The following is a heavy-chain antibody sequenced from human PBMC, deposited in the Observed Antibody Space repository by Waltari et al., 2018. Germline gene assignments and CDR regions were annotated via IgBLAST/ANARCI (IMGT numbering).Heavy chain of an antibody. CDR1: KW. J-gene: IGHJ4*02. D-gene: IGHD2-15*01. Sequence: KWWCEVGQSQGQGLEWRGEVRGSGRTNYNPYFASRVTISLDTSTYQFALKMTSATAADTALYYCARDRGRGLYLDTWGQGILVTVSP. CDR2: VRGSGRT. V-gene: IGHV4-4*02. CDR3: ARDRGRGLYLDT.